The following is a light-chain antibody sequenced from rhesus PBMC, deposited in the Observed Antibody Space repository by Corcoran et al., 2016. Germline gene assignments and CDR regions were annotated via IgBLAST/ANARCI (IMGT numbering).Light chain of an antibody. CDR3: SSYAGSDTFV. CDR1: SSDIGGYKY. V-gene: IGLV2-32*02. Sequence: QAALTQPRSVSGSPGQSVTISCTGTSSDIGGYKYVSWYQQHPGTAPKLMISEVSERPSGVSDRLSGSKSGNTASLTISVLQPEDEADYYCSSYAGSDTFVFGSGTRLTVL. CDR2: EVS. J-gene: IGLJ6*01.